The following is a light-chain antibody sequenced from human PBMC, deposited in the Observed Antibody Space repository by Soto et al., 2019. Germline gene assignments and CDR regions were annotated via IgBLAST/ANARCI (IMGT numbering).Light chain of an antibody. J-gene: IGKJ5*01. Sequence: IVLTQSPSTLSLSPLERATLSFMASQNINRYLAWYHQKPGQPPRLLIYDASTRATGIPARFSGSGSGTDFTLTISSLEPEDFAVYYCQQRSNWPITFGQGTRLEIK. V-gene: IGKV3-11*01. CDR2: DAS. CDR1: QNINRY. CDR3: QQRSNWPIT.